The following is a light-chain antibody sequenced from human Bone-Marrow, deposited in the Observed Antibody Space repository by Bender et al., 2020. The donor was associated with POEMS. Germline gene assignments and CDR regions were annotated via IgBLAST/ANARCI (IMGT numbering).Light chain of an antibody. CDR3: CSYGGGVV. J-gene: IGLJ3*02. V-gene: IGLV2-11*01. Sequence: QFALTQPRPVSGSPGQLVTISCTGGSSAVGTFDYVSWYQQLPGKAPKLMIYDVNKRPSGVPDRFSGSKSGNTASLTVSGLQAEDGADYYCCSYGGGVVFGGGPRLAVL. CDR2: DVN. CDR1: SSAVGTFDY.